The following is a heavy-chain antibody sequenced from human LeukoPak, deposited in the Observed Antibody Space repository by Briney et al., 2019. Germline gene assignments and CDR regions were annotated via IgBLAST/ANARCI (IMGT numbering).Heavy chain of an antibody. Sequence: GGSLRLSCAASGFTFSSYAMSWVRQAPGKGLEWVSAISGSGGSTYYADSVKGRFTISRDNSKNTLHLQMNSLRAEDTAVYYCAKDAVAAAGTVSWFDPWGQGTLVTVSS. CDR3: AKDAVAAAGTVSWFDP. D-gene: IGHD6-13*01. CDR2: ISGSGGST. J-gene: IGHJ5*02. V-gene: IGHV3-23*01. CDR1: GFTFSSYA.